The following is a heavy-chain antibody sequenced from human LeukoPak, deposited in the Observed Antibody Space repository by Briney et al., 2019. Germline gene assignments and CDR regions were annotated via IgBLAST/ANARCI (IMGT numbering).Heavy chain of an antibody. J-gene: IGHJ4*02. CDR1: GFSVTTYA. CDR3: AKAPATTCRGAYCYPFDY. Sequence: GGSLRLSCAASGFSVTTYAMGWVRQAPGKGLEWVSVISDRGDSTHYADSVKGRFTISRDSSKNTLFLQMNRLRPEDAAVYYCAKAPATTCRGAYCYPFDYWGRGTLVTVSS. V-gene: IGHV3-23*01. D-gene: IGHD2-21*01. CDR2: ISDRGDST.